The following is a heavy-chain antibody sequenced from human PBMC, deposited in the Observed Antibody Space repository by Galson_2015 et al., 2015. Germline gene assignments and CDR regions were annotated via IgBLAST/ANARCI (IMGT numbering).Heavy chain of an antibody. CDR3: AKGDLSGYDPSDY. CDR2: ISAYNGNT. CDR1: GYTFTSYG. V-gene: IGHV1-18*01. D-gene: IGHD5-12*01. Sequence: SVKVSCKASGYTFTSYGISWVRQAPGQGLEWMGWISAYNGNTNYAQKLQGRVTTTTDTSTSTAYMELRSLRSDDAAVYYCAKGDLSGYDPSDYWGQGTLVTVSS. J-gene: IGHJ4*02.